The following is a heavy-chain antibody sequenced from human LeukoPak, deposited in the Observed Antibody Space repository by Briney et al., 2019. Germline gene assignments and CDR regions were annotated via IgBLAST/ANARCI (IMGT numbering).Heavy chain of an antibody. CDR2: ISSSSSYI. J-gene: IGHJ4*02. Sequence: GGSLRLSCAASGFTFSSYSMNWVRQAPGKGLEWVSSISSSSSYIYYADSVKGRFTISRDNAKNSLYLQMNSLRAEDTAVYYCARGGGYYYYGSGSYYWPFDYWGQGTLVTVSS. CDR3: ARGGGYYYYGSGSYYWPFDY. V-gene: IGHV3-21*01. CDR1: GFTFSSYS. D-gene: IGHD3-10*01.